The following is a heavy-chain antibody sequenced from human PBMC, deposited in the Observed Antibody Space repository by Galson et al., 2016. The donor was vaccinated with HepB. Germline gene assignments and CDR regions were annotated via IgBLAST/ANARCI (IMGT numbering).Heavy chain of an antibody. CDR1: GFTLDHYA. J-gene: IGHJ3*02. Sequence: SLRLSCAASGFTLDHYAMHWVRQAPGKGLEWVSGISWNSGSMGYADSVKGRFTISRDNAKNSLCLQMNSLRAGDTALYSCAKDSGAYYYDSSGYRRNAFDIWGQGTMVTVSS. D-gene: IGHD3-22*01. CDR3: AKDSGAYYYDSSGYRRNAFDI. CDR2: ISWNSGSM. V-gene: IGHV3-9*01.